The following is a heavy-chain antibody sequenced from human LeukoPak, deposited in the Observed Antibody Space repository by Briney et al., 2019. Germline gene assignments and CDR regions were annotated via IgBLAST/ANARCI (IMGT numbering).Heavy chain of an antibody. J-gene: IGHJ5*02. CDR2: VNEDGTEK. V-gene: IGHV3-7*01. D-gene: IGHD2-2*01. CDR3: ARGVGWFDP. CDR1: GFTFTNNW. Sequence: EGSMRLSCATSGFTFTNNWMSWVRQAPGKGPERVATVNEDGTEKYYVDSVKGRFTISRDNGKRSLYVQMNSLRVEDTAVYYCARGVGWFDPWGQGTLVTVSS.